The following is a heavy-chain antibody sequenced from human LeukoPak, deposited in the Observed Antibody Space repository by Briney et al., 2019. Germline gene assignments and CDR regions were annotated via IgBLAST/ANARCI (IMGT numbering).Heavy chain of an antibody. J-gene: IGHJ6*03. Sequence: GGTLRLSCAASEFTFSTYGMSWVRQAPGKGLEWVSGISGSGGNTYYRDSVKGRFTVSRDNSKNTLYLQMNSLRAEDTAVYYCAKGSLGTGPHYMDVWGKGTTVTISS. CDR1: EFTFSTYG. D-gene: IGHD7-27*01. CDR2: ISGSGGNT. V-gene: IGHV3-23*01. CDR3: AKGSLGTGPHYMDV.